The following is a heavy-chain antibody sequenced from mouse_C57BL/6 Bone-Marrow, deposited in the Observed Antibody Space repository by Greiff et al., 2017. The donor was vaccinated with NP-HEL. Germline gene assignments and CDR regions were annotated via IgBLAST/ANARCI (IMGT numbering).Heavy chain of an antibody. CDR2: IYPGDGDT. J-gene: IGHJ4*01. CDR3: AREDYYGSSSLMDY. Sequence: VKLVESGPELVKPGASVKISCKASGYAFSSSWMNWVKQRPGKGLEWIGRIYPGDGDTNYNGKFKGKATLTADKSSSTAYMQLSSLTSEDSAVYFCAREDYYGSSSLMDYWGQGTSVTVSS. V-gene: IGHV1-82*01. D-gene: IGHD1-1*01. CDR1: GYAFSSSW.